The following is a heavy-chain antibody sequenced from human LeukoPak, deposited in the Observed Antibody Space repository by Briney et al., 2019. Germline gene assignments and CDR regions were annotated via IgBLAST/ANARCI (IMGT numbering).Heavy chain of an antibody. CDR3: ARGKAIAVALVDY. CDR1: GFTFSSYS. J-gene: IGHJ4*02. Sequence: GGSLRLSCAASGFTFSSYSMNWVRQAPGKGLEWVSSISSSSSYTYYADSVKGRFTISRDNAKNSLYLQMNSLRAEDTAVYYCARGKAIAVALVDYWGQGTLVTVSS. V-gene: IGHV3-21*01. CDR2: ISSSSSYT. D-gene: IGHD6-13*01.